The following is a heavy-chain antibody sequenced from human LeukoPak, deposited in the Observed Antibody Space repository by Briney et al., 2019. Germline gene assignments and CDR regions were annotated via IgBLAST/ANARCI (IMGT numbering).Heavy chain of an antibody. CDR3: VRVAGYYYYHMDV. J-gene: IGHJ6*03. Sequence: GASVKVSCRTSGYTFTNYDINWVRQAAGQGLEWMGWINPNRGHTGYPQKFRGRDTMTRDTSINTAYMELTSLTSDDTAVYYCVRVAGYYYYHMDVWGKGTTVSISS. D-gene: IGHD2-15*01. V-gene: IGHV1-8*01. CDR1: GYTFTNYD. CDR2: INPNRGHT.